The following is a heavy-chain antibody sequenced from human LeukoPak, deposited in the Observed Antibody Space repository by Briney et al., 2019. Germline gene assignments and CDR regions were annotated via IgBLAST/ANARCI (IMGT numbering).Heavy chain of an antibody. Sequence: PGGSLRLSCAASGFTFSSYGMHWVRQAPGKGLEWVAVIWYDGSNKYYADSVKGRFTISRDNSKNTLYLQMNSLRAEDTAVYYCARDGDGYNIDYWGQGTLVTVSS. J-gene: IGHJ4*02. CDR1: GFTFSSYG. V-gene: IGHV3-33*01. D-gene: IGHD5-24*01. CDR3: ARDGDGYNIDY. CDR2: IWYDGSNK.